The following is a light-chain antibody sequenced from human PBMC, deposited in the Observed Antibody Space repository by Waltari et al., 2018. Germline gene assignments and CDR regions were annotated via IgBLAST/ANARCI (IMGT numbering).Light chain of an antibody. CDR1: SSDGGGYNF. CDR2: DVS. Sequence: QSALTQPASVSGSPGQSLTISCSGISSDGGGYNFVSWYQQHPGKAPKLLIFDVSNRPSGVSNRFSGSKSGNTASLTISGLQPEDEADYYCSSYRRSSTYVLLGGGTKLTVL. V-gene: IGLV2-14*03. CDR3: SSYRRSSTYVL. J-gene: IGLJ2*01.